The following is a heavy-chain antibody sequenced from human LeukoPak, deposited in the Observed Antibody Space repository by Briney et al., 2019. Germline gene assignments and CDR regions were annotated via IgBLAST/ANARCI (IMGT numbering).Heavy chain of an antibody. CDR2: ISSSSSYI. D-gene: IGHD2-15*01. CDR3: ARDQDVYCSGGSCTSFDI. CDR1: GFTFDDYG. Sequence: GGSLRLSCAASGFTFDDYGMSWVRQAPGKGLEWVSSISSSSSYIYYVDSVKGRFTISRDNAKNSLYLQMNSLRAEDTAVYYCARDQDVYCSGGSCTSFDIWGQGTMVTVSS. V-gene: IGHV3-21*01. J-gene: IGHJ3*02.